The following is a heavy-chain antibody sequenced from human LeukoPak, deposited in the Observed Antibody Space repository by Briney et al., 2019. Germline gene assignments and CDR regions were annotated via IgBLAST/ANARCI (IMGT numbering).Heavy chain of an antibody. CDR1: GGSISTSNYY. Sequence: SETLSLTCTVSGGSISTSNYYWGWIRQPPGKGLEWIGSIYHSGSTYYNPSLKSRVTISVDTSKNQFSLKLSSVTAADTAVYYCARGYDSSGYFRVGGTYFDLWGRGTLVTVSS. CDR3: ARGYDSSGYFRVGGTYFDL. D-gene: IGHD3-22*01. V-gene: IGHV4-39*07. CDR2: IYHSGST. J-gene: IGHJ2*01.